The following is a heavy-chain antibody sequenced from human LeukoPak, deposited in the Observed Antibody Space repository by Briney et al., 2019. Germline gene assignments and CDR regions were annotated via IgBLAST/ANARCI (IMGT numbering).Heavy chain of an antibody. V-gene: IGHV1-24*01. D-gene: IGHD3-9*01. CDR1: GYTLTELS. CDR2: FDPEDGET. Sequence: ASVKVSCKVSGYTLTELSMHWVRQAPGKGLEWMGGFDPEDGETIYAQKFQGRVTKTEDTSTDTAYMELSSLRSEDTAVHYCATTYYDILTGYSGRGWFDPWGQGTLVTVSS. J-gene: IGHJ5*02. CDR3: ATTYYDILTGYSGRGWFDP.